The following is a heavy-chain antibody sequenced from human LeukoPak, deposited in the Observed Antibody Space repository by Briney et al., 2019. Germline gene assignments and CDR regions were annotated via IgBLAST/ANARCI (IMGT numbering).Heavy chain of an antibody. CDR1: GYSISSGYY. J-gene: IGHJ6*03. CDR2: IYHSGST. CDR3: ARVRAAAFTFSRYYYMDV. V-gene: IGHV4-38-2*02. D-gene: IGHD6-13*01. Sequence: SETLSLTCTVSGYSISSGYYWGWIRQPPGKGLEWIGSIYHSGSTNYNPSLKSRVTISVDTSKNQFSLKLSSVTAADTAVYYCARVRAAAFTFSRYYYMDVWGKGTTVTISS.